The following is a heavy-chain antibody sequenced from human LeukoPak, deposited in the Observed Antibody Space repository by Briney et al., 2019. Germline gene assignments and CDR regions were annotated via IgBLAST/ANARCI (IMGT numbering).Heavy chain of an antibody. J-gene: IGHJ3*01. CDR1: GFTFSSYG. D-gene: IGHD3-16*01. CDR3: ARRGTPNAFDL. Sequence: GGSLRLSCAASGFTFSSYGMHWVRQAPGTGLEWVAVISHDGDHKYHADSVKGRFTISRDNSKNTMYLQMNNLRAEDTAVYYCARRGTPNAFDLWGQGTMVTVSS. V-gene: IGHV3-30*12. CDR2: ISHDGDHK.